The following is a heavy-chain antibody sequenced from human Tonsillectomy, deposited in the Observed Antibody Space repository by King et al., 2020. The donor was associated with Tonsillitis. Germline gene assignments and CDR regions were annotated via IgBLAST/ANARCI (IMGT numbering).Heavy chain of an antibody. J-gene: IGHJ3*01. CDR3: AKDFVSGNGIFDPFDP. Sequence: VQLVESGGGTVQPGGSLRISCVASAFTFSNYAMSWVRQAPGKGLEWVSSIEGDGSGTFYADSVKGRFTISRDNSMRTLSLQMSSLRAEDTAVYFCAKDFVSGNGIFDPFDPRGPGTMATVPS. CDR2: IEGDGSGT. D-gene: IGHD3-9*01. V-gene: IGHV3-23*04. CDR1: AFTFSNYA.